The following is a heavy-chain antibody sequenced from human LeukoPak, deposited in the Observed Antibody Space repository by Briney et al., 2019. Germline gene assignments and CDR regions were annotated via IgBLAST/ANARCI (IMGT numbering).Heavy chain of an antibody. V-gene: IGHV3-23*01. D-gene: IGHD3-10*01. CDR3: ARKAGYYYGSGDY. J-gene: IGHJ4*02. CDR2: IGGSGGSS. Sequence: TGGSLRLTCAVSGFTFSSYAMSWVRQAPGKGLEWVSAIGGSGGSSYYADSVKGRVTISRDNSKNTLYLQMNSLRAEDTAVYYCARKAGYYYGSGDYWGQGTLVTVSS. CDR1: GFTFSSYA.